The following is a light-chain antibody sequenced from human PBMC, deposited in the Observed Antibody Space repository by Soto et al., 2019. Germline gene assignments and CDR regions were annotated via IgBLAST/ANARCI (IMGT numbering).Light chain of an antibody. V-gene: IGKV1-39*01. Sequence: DIQMTQSPSSLSASVGDRVTITCRASQTITTYLNWYQQKPGKAPKLLIYGASSLQSGVPSRFTGSGSGTDFILTISSLLPEDSATYHCQQSHSTPWTFGQGTKVEIK. CDR1: QTITTY. CDR2: GAS. CDR3: QQSHSTPWT. J-gene: IGKJ1*01.